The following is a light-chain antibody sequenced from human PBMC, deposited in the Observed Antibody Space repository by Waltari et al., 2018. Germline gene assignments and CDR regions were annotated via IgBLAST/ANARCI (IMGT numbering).Light chain of an antibody. CDR3: QQYNSYSLLT. V-gene: IGKV1-5*03. Sequence: DLQMTQSPSTLSASVGDRFTITCRASQSISNWLAWYQQKPGKAPNLLIYKASTLESGVPSRFSGSGSGTEFTLTISSLQPDDFATYYCQQYNSYSLLTFGGGTKVEIK. CDR2: KAS. J-gene: IGKJ4*01. CDR1: QSISNW.